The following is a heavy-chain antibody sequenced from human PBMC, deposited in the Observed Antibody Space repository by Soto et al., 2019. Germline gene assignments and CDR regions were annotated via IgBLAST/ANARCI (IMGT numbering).Heavy chain of an antibody. CDR2: TSYDGSKK. CDR1: GFTFNSYG. V-gene: IGHV3-30*03. J-gene: IGHJ4*02. Sequence: QVQLVESGGGVVQPGRSLRLSCAASGFTFNSYGMHWVRQAPGKGLEWVAVTSYDGSKKYYVDSVKGRFTISRDNSKNTLYLQMNSLRAEDTAVYYCATDFSGWYGSSEYGFWGQGTLVTVSS. D-gene: IGHD6-19*01. CDR3: ATDFSGWYGSSEYGF.